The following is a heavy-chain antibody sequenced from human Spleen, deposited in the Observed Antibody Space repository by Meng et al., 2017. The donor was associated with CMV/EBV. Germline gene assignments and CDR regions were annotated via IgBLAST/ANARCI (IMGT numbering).Heavy chain of an antibody. Sequence: TLSNKWMHWVRQVPGKGLVWVSRINNDGTRTTYADSVKGRFTISRDNAKNTLYLQMNSLGVEDTAVYYCIVTYYDFWSGLANDAFDIWGQGTMVTVSS. J-gene: IGHJ3*02. CDR2: INNDGTRT. V-gene: IGHV3-74*03. D-gene: IGHD3-3*01. CDR1: TLSNKW. CDR3: IVTYYDFWSGLANDAFDI.